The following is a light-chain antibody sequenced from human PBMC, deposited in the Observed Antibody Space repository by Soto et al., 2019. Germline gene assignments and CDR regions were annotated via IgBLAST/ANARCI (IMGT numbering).Light chain of an antibody. CDR1: QTVTSGY. Sequence: EIVLTQSPGTLSLSPGERAILSCRASQTVTSGYLAWYQQRPGQAPRLLIFGASNRATDIPDRFCGSGSGTDFTLTISGLEPEDFAVFYCQQYARSPYTFGQGTNLEI. CDR2: GAS. J-gene: IGKJ2*01. CDR3: QQYARSPYT. V-gene: IGKV3-20*01.